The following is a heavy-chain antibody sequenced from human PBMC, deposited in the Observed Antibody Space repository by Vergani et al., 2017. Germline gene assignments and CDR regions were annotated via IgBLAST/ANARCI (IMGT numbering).Heavy chain of an antibody. D-gene: IGHD4-23*01. Sequence: QLQLQESGPGLVKPSETLSLTCTVSGGSISSSSYYWGWIRQPPGKGLEWIGSIYYSGSTYYNPSLKSRVTISVDTSKNQFSLKLSSVTAADTAVYYCVKEGARAGGYGGNRPFDYWGQGTLVTVSS. V-gene: IGHV4-39*02. CDR2: IYYSGST. CDR3: VKEGARAGGYGGNRPFDY. J-gene: IGHJ4*02. CDR1: GGSISSSSYY.